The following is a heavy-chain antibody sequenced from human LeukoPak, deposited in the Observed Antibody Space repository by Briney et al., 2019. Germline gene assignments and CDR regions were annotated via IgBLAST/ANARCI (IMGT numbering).Heavy chain of an antibody. CDR1: GFTFSSYA. CDR3: AKCSPGDTAPGPDY. J-gene: IGHJ4*02. CDR2: ISGSGGST. D-gene: IGHD5-18*01. Sequence: QPGGSLRLSCAASGFTFSSYAMSWVRQAPGRGLEWVSAISGSGGSTYYADSVKGRFTISRDNSKNTLYLQMNSLRAEDTAVYYCAKCSPGDTAPGPDYWGQGTLVTVSS. V-gene: IGHV3-23*01.